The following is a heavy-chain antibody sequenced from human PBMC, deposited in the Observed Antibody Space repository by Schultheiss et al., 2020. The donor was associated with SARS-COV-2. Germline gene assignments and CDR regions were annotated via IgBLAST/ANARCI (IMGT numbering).Heavy chain of an antibody. CDR3: ARDPDGYLVYHHGMDV. D-gene: IGHD5-24*01. V-gene: IGHV3-30*06. CDR1: GFTFSNYG. CDR2: VSYGGTNK. J-gene: IGHJ6*02. Sequence: GESLKISCAASGFTFSNYGMHWVRQAPGKGLEWVAVVSYGGTNKYYADSVKGRFTISRDNSNNTLYLQMNSLRPEDTAVYYCARDPDGYLVYHHGMDVWGQGTTVTVSS.